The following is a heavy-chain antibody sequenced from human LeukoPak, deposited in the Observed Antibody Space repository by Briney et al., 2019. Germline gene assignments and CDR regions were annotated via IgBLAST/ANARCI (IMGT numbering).Heavy chain of an antibody. J-gene: IGHJ4*02. CDR3: ATLWFGSSSPGY. CDR2: IVVGSGNA. CDR1: GFTFTSSA. D-gene: IGHD3-10*01. Sequence: SVKVSCKASGFTFTSSAMQWVRQARGQRLEWIGWIVVGSGNANYAQKFQERVTITRDMSTSTAYMELSSLRSEDTAVYYCATLWFGSSSPGYWGQGTLVTVSS. V-gene: IGHV1-58*02.